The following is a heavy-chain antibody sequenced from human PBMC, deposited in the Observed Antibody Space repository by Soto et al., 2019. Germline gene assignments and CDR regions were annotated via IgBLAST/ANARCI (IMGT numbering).Heavy chain of an antibody. CDR2: IFANGHT. J-gene: IGHJ5*02. Sequence: SETLSLTCIVSGGSVSEKYWNWVRQPPGKGLEWIGLIFANGHTDYNPSLKSRVTMSVDASKNQFSLRLTSMTAADTAVYYCVASLAASGLNWLDPWGRGTLVTVSS. D-gene: IGHD6-13*01. CDR1: GGSVSEKY. V-gene: IGHV4-4*07. CDR3: VASLAASGLNWLDP.